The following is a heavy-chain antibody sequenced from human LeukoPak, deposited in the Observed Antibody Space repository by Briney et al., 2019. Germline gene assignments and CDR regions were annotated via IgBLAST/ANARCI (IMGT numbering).Heavy chain of an antibody. D-gene: IGHD3-22*01. CDR2: IYSGGST. V-gene: IGHV3-66*02. CDR3: ARGPTYYYDSSGYYYC. Sequence: GGSLRLSCAASGFTVSSNYMSWVRQAPGKGLEWVSVIYSGGSTYYADSVKGRFTISRDNSKSTLYLQMNSLRAEDTAVYYCARGPTYYYDSSGYYYCWGQGTLVTVSS. CDR1: GFTVSSNY. J-gene: IGHJ4*02.